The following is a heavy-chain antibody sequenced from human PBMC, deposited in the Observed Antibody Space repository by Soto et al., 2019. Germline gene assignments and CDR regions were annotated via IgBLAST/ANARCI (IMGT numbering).Heavy chain of an antibody. CDR3: AKVCVERVVFDY. Sequence: GGSLRLSCAASGFTFSSYAMSWVRQAPGKGLEWVSAISGSGGSTYYADSVKGRFTISRDNSKNTLYLQMNGLRAEDTAVYYCAKVCVERVVFDYWGQGTLVTVSS. J-gene: IGHJ4*02. CDR2: ISGSGGST. CDR1: GFTFSSYA. D-gene: IGHD1-1*01. V-gene: IGHV3-23*01.